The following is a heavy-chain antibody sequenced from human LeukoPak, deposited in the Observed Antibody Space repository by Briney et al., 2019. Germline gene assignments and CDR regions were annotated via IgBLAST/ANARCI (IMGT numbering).Heavy chain of an antibody. CDR1: GYTYTTYG. D-gene: IGHD3-16*02. Sequence: GASVKVSCKTSGYTYTTYGLSWLRQAPGQGPEWMGWITAYNDKTLYSEKFQDRIIMTTDTPRSTAYIELRNLRSDDTAVYYCAEWGRLGQLSFFDHWGQGTLVTVSS. J-gene: IGHJ4*02. CDR2: ITAYNDKT. CDR3: AEWGRLGQLSFFDH. V-gene: IGHV1-18*01.